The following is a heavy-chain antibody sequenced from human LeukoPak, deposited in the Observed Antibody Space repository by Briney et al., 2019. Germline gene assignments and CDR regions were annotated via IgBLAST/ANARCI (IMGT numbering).Heavy chain of an antibody. CDR1: GYSFTGYY. J-gene: IGHJ4*02. V-gene: IGHV1-2*02. Sequence: GASVKVSCKASGYSFTGYYMHWVRQAPGQGLEWMGWINPNSGGTNYAQKFQGRVTMTRDTSISTAYMELSGLRSDDTAVYYCARDASLRAARSDYWGQGTLVTVSS. CDR2: INPNSGGT. D-gene: IGHD6-6*01. CDR3: ARDASLRAARSDY.